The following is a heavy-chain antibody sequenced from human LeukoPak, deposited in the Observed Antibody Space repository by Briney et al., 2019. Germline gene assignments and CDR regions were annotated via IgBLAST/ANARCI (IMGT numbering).Heavy chain of an antibody. D-gene: IGHD3-10*01. V-gene: IGHV4-4*07. CDR1: GGSISSYY. J-gene: IGHJ5*02. CDR3: ARDRGITMVRGVISNWFDP. Sequence: SETLSLTCTVSGGSISSYYWSWIRQPAGEGLEWIGRIYTSGSTNYNPSLKSRVTMSVDTSKNQFSLKLSSVTAADTAVYYCARDRGITMVRGVISNWFDPWGQGTLVTVSS. CDR2: IYTSGST.